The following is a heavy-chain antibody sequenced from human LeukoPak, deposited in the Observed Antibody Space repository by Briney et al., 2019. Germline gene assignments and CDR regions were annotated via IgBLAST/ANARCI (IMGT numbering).Heavy chain of an antibody. CDR2: ISSSGSTI. CDR3: AKSINRQNPLDY. J-gene: IGHJ4*02. D-gene: IGHD1-14*01. CDR1: GFTFSSYE. V-gene: IGHV3-48*03. Sequence: GGSLRLSCAASGFTFSSYEMNWVRQAPGKGLEWVSYISSSGSTIYYADSVKGRFTISRDNAKNSLYLQMNSLRAEDTAVYYCAKSINRQNPLDYWGQGTLVTVSS.